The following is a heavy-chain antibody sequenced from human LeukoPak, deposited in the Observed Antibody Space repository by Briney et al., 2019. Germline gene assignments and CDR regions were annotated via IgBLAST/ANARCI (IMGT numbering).Heavy chain of an antibody. D-gene: IGHD6-19*01. Sequence: SGTLSLTCAVSGDSISSSNWWSWVRQPPGKGLEWIGEIYHSGSTNYNPSLKSRVTISVDKSKNQFSLKLSSVTAADTAVYYCARAPPAYSSGWYYFDYWGQGTLVTVSS. CDR2: IYHSGST. CDR3: ARAPPAYSSGWYYFDY. V-gene: IGHV4-4*02. CDR1: GDSISSSNW. J-gene: IGHJ4*02.